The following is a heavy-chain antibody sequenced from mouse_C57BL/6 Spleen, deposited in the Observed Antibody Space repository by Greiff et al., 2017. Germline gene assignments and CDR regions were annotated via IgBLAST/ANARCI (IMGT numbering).Heavy chain of an antibody. CDR1: GYTFTSYW. D-gene: IGHD4-1*01. CDR3: ARSGTGTAWFAY. CDR2: SDPSDSYT. V-gene: IGHV1-50*01. J-gene: IGHJ3*01. Sequence: QVHVKQPGAELVKPGASVKLSCKASGYTFTSYWMQWVKQRPGQGLEWIGESDPSDSYTNYNQKFKGKATVTVDTSSSTAYMQLSSLTSEDSAVYYCARSGTGTAWFAYWGQGTLVTVSA.